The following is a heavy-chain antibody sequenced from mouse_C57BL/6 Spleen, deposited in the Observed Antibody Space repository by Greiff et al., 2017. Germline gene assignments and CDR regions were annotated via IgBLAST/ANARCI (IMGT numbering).Heavy chain of an antibody. J-gene: IGHJ2*01. V-gene: IGHV1-22*01. CDR1: GYTFTDYY. D-gene: IGHD1-1*01. CDR3: ASSRGINPFDY. CDR2: INPYNGGT. Sequence: FQLQQSGPELVKPGASVKMSCKASGYTFTDYYMHWVKQSHGKSLEWIGYINPYNGGTSYNQKFKGKATLTVNKSSSTAYMALRSLTSEDSAVYYCASSRGINPFDYWGQGTTLTVSS.